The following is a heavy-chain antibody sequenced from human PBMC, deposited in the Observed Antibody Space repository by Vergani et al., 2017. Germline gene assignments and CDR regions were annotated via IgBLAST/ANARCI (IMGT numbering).Heavy chain of an antibody. CDR1: GYSFTSYW. CDR3: ARQNYYESSGYLDPYYYYYYMDV. Sequence: EVQLVQSGAEVKKPGESLKISCKGSGYSFTSYWIGWVRQMPGKGLEWMGIIYPGNSDTRYSPSFQGQVTISADKSISTAYLQWSSLKASDTAMYYCARQNYYESSGYLDPYYYYYYMDVWGKGTTVTVSS. CDR2: IYPGNSDT. D-gene: IGHD3-22*01. J-gene: IGHJ6*03. V-gene: IGHV5-51*01.